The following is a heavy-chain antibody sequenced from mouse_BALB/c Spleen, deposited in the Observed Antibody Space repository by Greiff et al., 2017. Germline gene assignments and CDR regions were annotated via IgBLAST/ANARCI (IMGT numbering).Heavy chain of an antibody. CDR2: IYPGSGST. CDR3: ARSGGNYWYFDV. D-gene: IGHD2-1*01. CDR1: GYNFTSYW. J-gene: IGHJ1*01. Sequence: VQLQQPGAELVKPGTSVKLSCKASGYNFTSYWINWVKLRPGQGLEWIGDIYPGSGSTNYNEKFKSKATLTVDTSSSTAYMQLSSLASEDSALYYCARSGGNYWYFDVWGAGTTVTVSS. V-gene: IGHV1-55*01.